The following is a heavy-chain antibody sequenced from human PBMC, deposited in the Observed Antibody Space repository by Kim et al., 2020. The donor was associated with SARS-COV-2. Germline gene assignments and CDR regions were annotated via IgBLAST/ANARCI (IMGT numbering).Heavy chain of an antibody. Sequence: YAASVKGRFTISRDDSKSIAYLQMNSLKTEDIAVYYCTMNYYDSSGYLDYWGQGTLVTVSS. CDR3: TMNYYDSSGYLDY. V-gene: IGHV3-49*02. D-gene: IGHD3-22*01. J-gene: IGHJ4*02.